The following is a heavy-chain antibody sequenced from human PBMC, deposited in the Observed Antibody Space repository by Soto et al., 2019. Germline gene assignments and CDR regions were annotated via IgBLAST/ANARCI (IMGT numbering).Heavy chain of an antibody. CDR1: GYGFTRYP. J-gene: IGHJ5*02. CDR3: ARSQEPYDFWSGYYSRWFDP. CDR2: INAGNGNT. D-gene: IGHD3-3*01. Sequence: APVKVACKTSGYGFTRYPSHWVRQAPGQRPEWMGWINAGNGNTKYSQKFQGRVTITRDTSASTAYMELSSLRSEDTAVYYCARSQEPYDFWSGYYSRWFDPWGQGTLVTVSS. V-gene: IGHV1-3*01.